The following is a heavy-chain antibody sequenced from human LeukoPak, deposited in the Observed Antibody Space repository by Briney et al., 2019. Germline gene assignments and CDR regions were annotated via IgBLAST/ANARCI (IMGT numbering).Heavy chain of an antibody. CDR3: ARDSGAAGTKGVFDI. V-gene: IGHV3-74*01. CDR1: GFTFSSYW. D-gene: IGHD6-13*01. Sequence: GGSLRLSCAASGFTFSSYWMHWVRQAPGKGLVWVSRINTDGSSTTYADSVKGRFTISRDNAKNTLYLQMNSLRAEDTAVYYCARDSGAAGTKGVFDIWGQGTMVTVSS. CDR2: INTDGSST. J-gene: IGHJ3*02.